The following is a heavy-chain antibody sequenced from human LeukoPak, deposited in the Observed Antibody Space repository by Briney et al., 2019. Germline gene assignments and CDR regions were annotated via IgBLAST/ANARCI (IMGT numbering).Heavy chain of an antibody. D-gene: IGHD3-3*01. J-gene: IGHJ4*02. CDR1: GYRFTSNW. CDR3: ARVQRFLEWFDFDY. V-gene: IGHV5-51*01. Sequence: GGSLKISCKGSGYRFTSNWIGWVRQMPGKGLEWMGIIYPGDSDTRYSPSFQGQVTISADKSISTAYLQWSSLKASDTAMYYCARVQRFLEWFDFDYWGQGTLVTVSS. CDR2: IYPGDSDT.